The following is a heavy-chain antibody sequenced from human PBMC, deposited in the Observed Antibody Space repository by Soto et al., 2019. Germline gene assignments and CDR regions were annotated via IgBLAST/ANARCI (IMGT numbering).Heavy chain of an antibody. CDR1: GFTFSNYS. D-gene: IGHD2-8*01. Sequence: EVQLVESGGGLVQPGESLRLSCAVSGFTFSNYSINWVRQAPGKGLEWLSYISNNSSVKYYADSVKGRFTISRDNAKNSLYLQMYSLRDDDTAVYYCARDLDAYCSKGICSGPYLDYCGRGTLVTVSS. V-gene: IGHV3-48*02. CDR3: ARDLDAYCSKGICSGPYLDY. J-gene: IGHJ4*02. CDR2: ISNNSSVK.